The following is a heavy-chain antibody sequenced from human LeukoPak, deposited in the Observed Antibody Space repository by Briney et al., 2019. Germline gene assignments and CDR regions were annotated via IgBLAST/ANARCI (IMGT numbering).Heavy chain of an antibody. D-gene: IGHD2-2*01. CDR1: GVSVSDGRYY. J-gene: IGHJ3*02. Sequence: SQTLSLTCSVSGVSVSDGRYYWPWLRQHPGKGLEWIGYKYYSGSAKYNPSLKSRLTISIDTSKNQFSLHLSSVTAADTATYYCATPYCSTISCLDVFNMWGQGTRVTVSS. V-gene: IGHV4-31*03. CDR2: KYYSGSA. CDR3: ATPYCSTISCLDVFNM.